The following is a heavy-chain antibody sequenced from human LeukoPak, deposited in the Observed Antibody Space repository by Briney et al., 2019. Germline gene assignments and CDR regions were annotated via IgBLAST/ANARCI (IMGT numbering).Heavy chain of an antibody. Sequence: PSETLSLTCTVSGGSISSRGYHWGWIRQPPGKGLEWIGSISYSGRTYYNPSLKSRATISVDTSKNQFSLKLSSVTAADTAVYYCAKNVMGPWLARSSAFDIWGQGTMVTVSS. CDR3: AKNVMGPWLARSSAFDI. V-gene: IGHV4-39*01. CDR1: GGSISSRGYH. CDR2: ISYSGRT. J-gene: IGHJ3*02. D-gene: IGHD6-19*01.